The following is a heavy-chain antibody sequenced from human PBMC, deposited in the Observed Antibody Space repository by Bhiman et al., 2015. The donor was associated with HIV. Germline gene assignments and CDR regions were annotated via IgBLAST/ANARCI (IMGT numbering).Heavy chain of an antibody. CDR3: ATDRPGDYETYFDS. J-gene: IGHJ4*01. V-gene: IGHV3-48*04. CDR1: GFTFGTYP. CDR2: ISRSSSDI. Sequence: EVQLVESGGGFVQPGGSLRLSCAASGFTFGTYPMNWVRQAPGKGLEWISYISRSSSDIYYADSVKGRFTVSRDNTKNSLFLQMDSLRAEDTAVYYCATDRPGDYETYFDSWGHGTLVTVSS. D-gene: IGHD4-17*01.